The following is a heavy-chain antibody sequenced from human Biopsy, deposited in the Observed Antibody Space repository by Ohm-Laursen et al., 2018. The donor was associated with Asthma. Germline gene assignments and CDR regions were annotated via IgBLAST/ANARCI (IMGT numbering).Heavy chain of an antibody. Sequence: SLRLSCTASGFSFDDCAMHWVRQAPGKGLEWVSSISRNSGNIDYAVSVKGRFTISRDNAKNSLYLQMNSLRAEDTALYHCGRDMGGFGSGWFPVEFWGQGTLVTVSS. CDR2: ISRNSGNI. D-gene: IGHD6-19*01. J-gene: IGHJ4*02. CDR1: GFSFDDCA. CDR3: GRDMGGFGSGWFPVEF. V-gene: IGHV3-9*01.